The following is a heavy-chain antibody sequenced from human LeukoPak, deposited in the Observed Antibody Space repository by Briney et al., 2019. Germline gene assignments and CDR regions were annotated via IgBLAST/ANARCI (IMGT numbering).Heavy chain of an antibody. Sequence: SETLSLTCTVSGYSISSGYYWGWIRQPPGKGLEWIGSIYHSGSTYYNPSLKSRVTISVDTSKNQLSLKLSSVTAADTAVYYCARVRSGYDPQPYYYMDVWGKGTTVTISS. CDR3: ARVRSGYDPQPYYYMDV. J-gene: IGHJ6*03. D-gene: IGHD5-12*01. CDR2: IYHSGST. V-gene: IGHV4-38-2*02. CDR1: GYSISSGYY.